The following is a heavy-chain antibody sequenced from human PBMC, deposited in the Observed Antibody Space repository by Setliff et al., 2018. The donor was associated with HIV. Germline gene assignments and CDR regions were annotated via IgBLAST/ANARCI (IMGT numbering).Heavy chain of an antibody. J-gene: IGHJ4*02. CDR1: GGSFTNYF. CDR3: ARGDRYYGSGGGYVGGWYYFDI. V-gene: IGHV4-34*10. D-gene: IGHD3-10*01. Sequence: SETLSLTCAVYGGSFTNYFWSWIRQSPGKGLEWSGEINHSGRTKYNPSLKSRVTMSVDMSNTQIFLSLTSVTAADTAVYYCARGDRYYGSGGGYVGGWYYFDIWGQGTLVTVSS. CDR2: INHSGRT.